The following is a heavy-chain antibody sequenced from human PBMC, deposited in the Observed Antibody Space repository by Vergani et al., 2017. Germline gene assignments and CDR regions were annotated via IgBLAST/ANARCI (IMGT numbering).Heavy chain of an antibody. CDR3: ARASRGNWNSGYYYYYYMDV. V-gene: IGHV1-18*01. Sequence: QVQLVQSGAEVKKPGASVKVSCKASGYTFTSYGISWVRQAPGQGLEWMGWISAYNGNTNYAQKLQGRVTITADESTSTAYMELSSLRSEDTAVYYCARASRGNWNSGYYYYYYMDVWGKGTTVTVSS. CDR1: GYTFTSYG. CDR2: ISAYNGNT. D-gene: IGHD1-7*01. J-gene: IGHJ6*03.